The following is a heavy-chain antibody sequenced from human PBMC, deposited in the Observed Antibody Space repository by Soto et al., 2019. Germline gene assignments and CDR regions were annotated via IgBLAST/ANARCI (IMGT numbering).Heavy chain of an antibody. CDR2: INPNSGGT. CDR1: GYTFTGYY. Sequence: GASVKVSCKASGYTFTGYYMHWVRQAPGQGLEWMGWINPNSGGTNYAQKFQGWVTMTRDTSISTAYMELSRLRSDDTAVYYCARWVWSYYIRSPNNWFDPWGQGTLVTVSS. D-gene: IGHD3-10*01. J-gene: IGHJ5*02. CDR3: ARWVWSYYIRSPNNWFDP. V-gene: IGHV1-2*04.